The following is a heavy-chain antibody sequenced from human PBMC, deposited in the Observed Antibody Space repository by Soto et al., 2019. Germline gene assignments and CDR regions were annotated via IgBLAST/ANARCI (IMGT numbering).Heavy chain of an antibody. CDR1: GYTFTGYY. V-gene: IGHV1-2*04. CDR2: INPNSGGT. J-gene: IGHJ4*02. D-gene: IGHD3-3*01. CDR3: ARGRRGVQSGGYTIFGVVTTYFDY. Sequence: EASVKVSCKASGYTFTGYYMHWVRQAPGQGLEWMGWINPNSGGTNYAQKFQGWVTMTRDTSISTAYMELSRLRSDDTAVYYCARGRRGVQSGGYTIFGVVTTYFDYWGQGTLVTVSS.